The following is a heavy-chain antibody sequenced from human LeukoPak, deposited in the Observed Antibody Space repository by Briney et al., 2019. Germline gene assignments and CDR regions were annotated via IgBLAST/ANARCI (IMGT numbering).Heavy chain of an antibody. CDR1: GFTFSDYS. V-gene: IGHV3-21*01. CDR3: ARDVEFCSSTSCYGFDY. Sequence: GGSLRLSCAASGFTFSDYSMNWVRQAPGEGLEWVSSISSRSLYIHYADSVKGRFTISRDNVKNSLYLQMNSLRAEDTAVYYCARDVEFCSSTSCYGFDYWGQGTLVTVSS. CDR2: ISSRSLYI. D-gene: IGHD2-2*01. J-gene: IGHJ4*02.